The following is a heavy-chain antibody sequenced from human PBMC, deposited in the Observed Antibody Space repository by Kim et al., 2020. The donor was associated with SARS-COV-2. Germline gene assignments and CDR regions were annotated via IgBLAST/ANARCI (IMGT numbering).Heavy chain of an antibody. CDR3: ARSIAAAGTYYYYGMDV. D-gene: IGHD6-13*01. J-gene: IGHJ6*02. V-gene: IGHV4-61*02. CDR2: IYTSGST. Sequence: SETLSLTCTVSGGSISSGSYYWSWIRQPAGKGLEWIGRIYTSGSTNYNPSLKSRVTISVDTSKNQFSLKLSSVTAADTAGYYCARSIAAAGTYYYYGMDVWGQGTTVTVSS. CDR1: GGSISSGSYY.